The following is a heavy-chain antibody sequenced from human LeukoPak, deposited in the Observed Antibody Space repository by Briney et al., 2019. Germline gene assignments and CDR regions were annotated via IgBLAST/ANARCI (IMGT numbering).Heavy chain of an antibody. CDR2: INPNSGGT. J-gene: IGHJ4*02. Sequence: GASVKVSCKASAYTFTVYYMHWVRQAPGQGLEWMGWINPNSGGTNYAQKFQGRVTMTRDTSISTAYMELSRLRSDDTAVYYCASWSAYDYYFDYWGQGTLVTASS. CDR3: ASWSAYDYYFDY. V-gene: IGHV1-2*02. CDR1: AYTFTVYY. D-gene: IGHD5-12*01.